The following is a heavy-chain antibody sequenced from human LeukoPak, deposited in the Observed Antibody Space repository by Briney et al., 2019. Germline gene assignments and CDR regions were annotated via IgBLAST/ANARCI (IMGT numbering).Heavy chain of an antibody. Sequence: GGSLRLSCAASGFTFSSYSMNWVRQAPGKGLEWVSSISSSSSYIYYADSVKGRFTISRDNAKNSLYLQMNSLRAEDTAVYYCAGDVGYCSNTSCRTLTYWGQGTLVTVSS. CDR2: ISSSSSYI. J-gene: IGHJ4*02. D-gene: IGHD2-2*01. CDR3: AGDVGYCSNTSCRTLTY. CDR1: GFTFSSYS. V-gene: IGHV3-21*01.